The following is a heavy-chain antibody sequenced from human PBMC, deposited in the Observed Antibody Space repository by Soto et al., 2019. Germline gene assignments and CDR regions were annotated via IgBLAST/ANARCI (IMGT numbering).Heavy chain of an antibody. D-gene: IGHD6-13*01. CDR2: ISAYNGNT. CDR3: ARGQQLVPAY. Sequence: RQATGQGLEWMGWISAYNGNTNYAQKLQGRVTMTTDTSTSTAYMELRSLRSDDTAVYYCARGQQLVPAYWGQGTPVTVTS. V-gene: IGHV1-18*01. J-gene: IGHJ4*02.